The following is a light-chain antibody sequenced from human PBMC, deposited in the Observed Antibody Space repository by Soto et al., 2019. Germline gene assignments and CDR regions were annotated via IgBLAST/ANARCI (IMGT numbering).Light chain of an antibody. V-gene: IGKV1-5*03. CDR1: QSIRSW. Sequence: EIQMTPSPSTLSAAVGERVTISCRGSQSIRSWLAWYQQKPEKAPKLLIYKASSLESGVPSRFSGSGSGTEVTLTSSSLQPDDCATYYCQQYSSDSYTFGKGTKVDIK. J-gene: IGKJ2*01. CDR2: KAS. CDR3: QQYSSDSYT.